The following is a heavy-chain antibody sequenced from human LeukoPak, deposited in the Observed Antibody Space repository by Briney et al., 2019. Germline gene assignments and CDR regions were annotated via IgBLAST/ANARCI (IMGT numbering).Heavy chain of an antibody. CDR1: GFTFSSYG. J-gene: IGHJ4*02. Sequence: PGRSLRLSCAASGFTFSSYGMHWVRQAPGKGLEWVAVIWYDGSNKYYADSVKGRFTISRDNSKNMLYLQMNSLRAEDTAVYYCAKAGWLRFGYFDYWGQGTLVTVSS. V-gene: IGHV3-33*06. CDR3: AKAGWLRFGYFDY. D-gene: IGHD5-12*01. CDR2: IWYDGSNK.